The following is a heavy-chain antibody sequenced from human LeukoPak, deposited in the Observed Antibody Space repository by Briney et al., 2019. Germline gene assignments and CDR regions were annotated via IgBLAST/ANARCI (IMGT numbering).Heavy chain of an antibody. Sequence: PSETLSLTCAVYGGSFSGYYWSWIRQPPGKGLEWIGEINHSGSTNYNPSLKSRVTISVDTSKNQFYLKLSSVTAADTAVYYCARARGAVAGPYYFDYWGQGTLVTVSS. CDR2: INHSGST. CDR3: ARARGAVAGPYYFDY. D-gene: IGHD6-19*01. V-gene: IGHV4-34*01. CDR1: GGSFSGYY. J-gene: IGHJ4*02.